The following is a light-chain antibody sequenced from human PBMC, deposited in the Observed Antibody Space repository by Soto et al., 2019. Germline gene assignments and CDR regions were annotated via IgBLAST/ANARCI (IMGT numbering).Light chain of an antibody. CDR3: QQYNNWPRT. CDR2: AAS. V-gene: IGKV3-15*01. CDR1: QSVSSN. J-gene: IGKJ1*01. Sequence: EIVMTQSPATLSVSPGDRATLSCRASQSVSSNLAWYQQKPGQAPRLLIYAASTRATGIPARFSGSGSGTDFTLTISSLQSEDFAVYYCQQYNNWPRTFGQGTKVEIK.